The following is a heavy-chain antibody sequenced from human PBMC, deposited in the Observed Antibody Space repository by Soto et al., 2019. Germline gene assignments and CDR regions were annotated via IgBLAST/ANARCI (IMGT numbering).Heavy chain of an antibody. D-gene: IGHD3-22*01. V-gene: IGHV1-69*01. Sequence: GXAVKGSCNASGGPFSSYAIIWVRQAPGQGLEWMGGIIPIFGTANYAQKFQGRVTITADESTSTAYMELSSLRSEDTAVYYCARRAYYYDSSGYYSYNWFDPWGQGTLVTVSS. CDR3: ARRAYYYDSSGYYSYNWFDP. J-gene: IGHJ5*02. CDR2: IIPIFGTA. CDR1: GGPFSSYA.